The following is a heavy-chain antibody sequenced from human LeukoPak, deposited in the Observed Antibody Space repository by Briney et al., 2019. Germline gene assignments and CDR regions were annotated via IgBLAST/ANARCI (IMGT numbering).Heavy chain of an antibody. Sequence: PGGAPGPSRETSGFIFSGYDKFLVRHAPGEGMGKVLNLSENERVAFFANSVKGRFTISRDDSKSTLYLQMGSLTTEDTAVYYCARLSGNPTRPTAPDYWGQGTLVTVSS. D-gene: IGHD1-1*01. J-gene: IGHJ4*02. CDR1: GFIFSGYD. CDR3: ARLSGNPTRPTAPDY. V-gene: IGHV3-64*01. CDR2: LSENERVA.